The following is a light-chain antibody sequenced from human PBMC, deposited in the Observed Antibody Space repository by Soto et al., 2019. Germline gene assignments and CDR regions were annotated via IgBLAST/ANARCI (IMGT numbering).Light chain of an antibody. CDR1: YSNIGSNF. CDR3: SSWDDILDGPV. CDR2: SIN. V-gene: IGLV1-44*01. Sequence: QSVLTQPPSASATPGQTVTISCSGRYSNIGSNFVSWYQQLPGTAPKLLIYSINQRPSGVPDRFSGSKSGTSASLTISGLPSEDEADYFCSSWDDILDGPVFGGGTKVTVL. J-gene: IGLJ3*02.